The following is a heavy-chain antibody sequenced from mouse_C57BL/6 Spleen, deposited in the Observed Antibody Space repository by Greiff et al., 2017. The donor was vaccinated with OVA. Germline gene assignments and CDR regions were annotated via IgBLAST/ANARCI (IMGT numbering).Heavy chain of an antibody. Sequence: QVQLKQPGAELVKPGASVKLSCKASGYTFTSYWMHWVKQRPGQGLEWIGMIHPNSGSTNYNEKFKSKATLTVDKSSSTAYMQLSSLTSEDSAVYYCARRYGGNYDYYAMDYWGQGTSVTVSS. CDR2: IHPNSGST. V-gene: IGHV1-64*01. CDR1: GYTFTSYW. J-gene: IGHJ4*01. D-gene: IGHD1-1*02. CDR3: ARRYGGNYDYYAMDY.